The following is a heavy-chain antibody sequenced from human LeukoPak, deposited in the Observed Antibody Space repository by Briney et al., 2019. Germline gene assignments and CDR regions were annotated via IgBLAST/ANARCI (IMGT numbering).Heavy chain of an antibody. CDR3: ARVSVTMVRGVFFDY. CDR2: IYYSGST. CDR1: GGSISSSTYY. J-gene: IGHJ4*02. Sequence: SETLSLTCTVSGGSISSSTYYWGWIRQPPGEGLEWIGSIYYSGSTYYNPSLKSRVTISVDTSKNQFSLKLSSVTAADTAVYYCARVSVTMVRGVFFDYWGQGTLVTVSS. V-gene: IGHV4-39*07. D-gene: IGHD3-10*01.